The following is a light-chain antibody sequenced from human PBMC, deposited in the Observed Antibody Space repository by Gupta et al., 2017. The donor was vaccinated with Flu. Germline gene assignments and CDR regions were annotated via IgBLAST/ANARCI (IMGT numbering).Light chain of an antibody. CDR1: SSDVGGYNY. CDR2: EVS. V-gene: IGLV2-14*01. Sequence: QSALTQPASVSGYPGQPITISCTGTSSDVGGYNYVSWYQQHPGKAPKLMIYEVSNRPAGVSNRFSGSKSGNTASLTISGLQAEDEADYYCSSYTSSTLSVFGTGTKVTVL. CDR3: SSYTSSTLSV. J-gene: IGLJ1*01.